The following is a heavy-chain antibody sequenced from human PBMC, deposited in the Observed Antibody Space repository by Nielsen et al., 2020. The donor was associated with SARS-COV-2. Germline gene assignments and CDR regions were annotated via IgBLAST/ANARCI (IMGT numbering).Heavy chain of an antibody. Sequence: WIRQPPGKGLEWIGYICYSGSTYYNPSLKSRVTISVDTSKNQFSLKLSSVTAADTALYYCARERVGGITIFGVVTRYGMDVWGQGTTVTVSS. CDR3: ARERVGGITIFGVVTRYGMDV. V-gene: IGHV4-30-4*01. J-gene: IGHJ6*02. D-gene: IGHD3-3*01. CDR2: ICYSGST.